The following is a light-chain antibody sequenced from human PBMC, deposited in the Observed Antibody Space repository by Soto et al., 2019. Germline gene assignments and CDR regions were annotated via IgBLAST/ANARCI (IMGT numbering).Light chain of an antibody. Sequence: ERVMAQASATLSVSPGEGATVSCRASQSISSNLAWYQQKPGQAPRLLMFRTSSRATGFPARFSGSGSGTEFNLTISSLQSEDFGVYYCQQYNNWPRATFGGGTKVDIK. CDR2: RTS. V-gene: IGKV3-15*01. CDR3: QQYNNWPRAT. CDR1: QSISSN. J-gene: IGKJ4*01.